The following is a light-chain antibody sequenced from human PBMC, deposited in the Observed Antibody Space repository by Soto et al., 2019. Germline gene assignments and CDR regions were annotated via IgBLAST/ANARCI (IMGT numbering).Light chain of an antibody. CDR3: LLSFGGARV. CDR2: DTT. V-gene: IGLV7-46*01. CDR1: TGPVTSGQY. J-gene: IGLJ3*02. Sequence: QAVVTQEPSLTVSPGGTVTLTCGSSTGPVTSGQYPYWFQKKPGQAPRTLIYDTTNRHSWTPARFSGSLLGGKAALTLSGAQPEDEAVFYCLLSFGGARVFGGGTKLTVL.